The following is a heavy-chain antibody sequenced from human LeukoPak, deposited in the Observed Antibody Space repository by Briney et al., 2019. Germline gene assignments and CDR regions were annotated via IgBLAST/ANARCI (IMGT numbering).Heavy chain of an antibody. CDR1: GFTFSGSA. V-gene: IGHV3-73*01. CDR3: TSTYYYDSSGNRNDY. CDR2: IRSKANSYAT. Sequence: GGSLRLSCAAPGFTFSGSAMHWVRQASGKGLEWVGRIRSKANSYATAYAASVKGRFTISRDDSKNTAYLQMNSLKTEDTAVYYCTSTYYYDSSGNRNDYWGQGTLVTVSS. J-gene: IGHJ4*02. D-gene: IGHD3-22*01.